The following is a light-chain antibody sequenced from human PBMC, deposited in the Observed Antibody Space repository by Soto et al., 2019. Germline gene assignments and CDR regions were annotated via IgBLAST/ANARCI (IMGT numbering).Light chain of an antibody. CDR3: ASCDDSLNGVV. CDR2: SNN. J-gene: IGLJ2*01. V-gene: IGLV1-44*01. Sequence: QSVLTQPPSASGTPGQRVTISCSGSSSNIGSNTVNWYQQLPGTAPKLLIYSNNQRPSGVPDRFSGSKSGNSASLAISGLQSEDEADYYCASCDDSLNGVVFGGGTKLTLL. CDR1: SSNIGSNT.